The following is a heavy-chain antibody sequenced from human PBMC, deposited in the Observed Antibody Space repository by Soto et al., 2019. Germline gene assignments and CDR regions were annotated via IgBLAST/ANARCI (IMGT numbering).Heavy chain of an antibody. D-gene: IGHD6-6*01. CDR2: ISGSGYST. CDR3: AKSSSSSSGYKDYYYYGMDV. CDR1: GFTFSSNA. Sequence: EVQVLESGGGFVQPGGSLRLSCAASGFTFSSNAMSWVRQAPGKGLEWVTAISGSGYSTYYADSVKGRFTISRDNSKNTLYLQMNSLRAEDTAVYYCAKSSSSSSGYKDYYYYGMDVWGQGTTVTVSS. J-gene: IGHJ6*02. V-gene: IGHV3-23*01.